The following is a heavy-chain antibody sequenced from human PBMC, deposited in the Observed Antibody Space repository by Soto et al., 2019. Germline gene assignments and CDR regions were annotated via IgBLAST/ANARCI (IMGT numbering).Heavy chain of an antibody. CDR2: INSDGSST. J-gene: IGHJ4*02. D-gene: IGHD3-10*01. CDR1: GFTFSSYW. Sequence: GGSLRLSCAASGFTFSSYWMHWVRQAPGKGLVWVSRINSDGSSTSYADSVKGRFTISSDNAKNTLYLQMNSLRAEDTAVYYCARARFGEFDDYWGQGTLVTVSS. CDR3: ARARFGEFDDY. V-gene: IGHV3-74*01.